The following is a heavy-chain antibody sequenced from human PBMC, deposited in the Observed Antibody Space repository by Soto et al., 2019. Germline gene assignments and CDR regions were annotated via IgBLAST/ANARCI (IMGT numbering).Heavy chain of an antibody. V-gene: IGHV3-33*01. CDR2: IWYDGSNK. Sequence: PGGSLRLSCAASGFTFSSYGMHWVRQAPGKGLEWVAVIWYDGSNKYYADSVKGRFTISRDNSKNTLYLQMNSLRAEDTAVYYCASDRRGVVVVDATRLYSGMDVWGQGTTVTGSS. CDR3: ASDRRGVVVVDATRLYSGMDV. CDR1: GFTFSSYG. D-gene: IGHD2-15*01. J-gene: IGHJ6*02.